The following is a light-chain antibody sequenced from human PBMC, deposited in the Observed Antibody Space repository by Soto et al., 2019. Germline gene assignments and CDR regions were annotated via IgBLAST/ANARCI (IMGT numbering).Light chain of an antibody. Sequence: DIVMTQSPDSLAVSLGERDTINCKSSQSVSYSSNSKNYLAWYQRKPGQPPKLLIYWASTRESGVPDRFSGSGSGTDFTLTISSLQAEDVAVYYCQQYYSIPLTFGGGTKVEIK. V-gene: IGKV4-1*01. J-gene: IGKJ4*01. CDR2: WAS. CDR1: QSVSYSSNSKNY. CDR3: QQYYSIPLT.